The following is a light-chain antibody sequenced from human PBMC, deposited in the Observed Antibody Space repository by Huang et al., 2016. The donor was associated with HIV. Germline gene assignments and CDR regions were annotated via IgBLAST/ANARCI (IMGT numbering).Light chain of an antibody. CDR1: QSVNSD. Sequence: EIEMTQSPAILSVSPGERATLSSRASQSVNSDLAWYLQKPGQAPRLLIYGASTRAIGIPAKFNGTGSGTDFSLSISNLQSDDFGVYYCQQYNDWPPLTFGGGTKVEI. CDR2: GAS. J-gene: IGKJ4*01. CDR3: QQYNDWPPLT. V-gene: IGKV3-15*01.